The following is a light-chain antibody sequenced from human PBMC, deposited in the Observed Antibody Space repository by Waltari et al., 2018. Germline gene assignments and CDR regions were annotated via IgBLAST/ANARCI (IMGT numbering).Light chain of an antibody. J-gene: IGKJ5*01. CDR2: AAS. Sequence: DIQMTQPPHSLSASVGDRVTITCRASQSISTYLNWYQQQPAKAPKLLFYAASSLQSGVPSRFSGSGSGTDFTFTISTLQPENFATYYCQQSYSTPSTFDPGTRLEIK. CDR3: QQSYSTPST. V-gene: IGKV1-39*01. CDR1: QSISTY.